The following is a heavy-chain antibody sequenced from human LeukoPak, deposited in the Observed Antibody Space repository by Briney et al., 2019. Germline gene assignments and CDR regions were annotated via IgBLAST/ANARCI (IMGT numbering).Heavy chain of an antibody. CDR1: GGSMRSYL. J-gene: IGHJ4*02. Sequence: PSETLSLTCPVSGGSMRSYLWSWIRQPAGKGLEWIGRIYASGNTNYNPSLKSRVTMSVDTSKNQFSLKLTSVTAADTAFYYCAREGPYSGRLYYFDYWGQGILVTVSS. CDR3: AREGPYSGRLYYFDY. D-gene: IGHD6-13*01. CDR2: IYASGNT. V-gene: IGHV4-4*07.